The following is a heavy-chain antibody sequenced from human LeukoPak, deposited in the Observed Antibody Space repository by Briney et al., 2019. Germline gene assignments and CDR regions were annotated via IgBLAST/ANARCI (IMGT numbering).Heavy chain of an antibody. CDR3: ARSRYLDY. CDR1: GFTFSTYW. V-gene: IGHV3-7*01. J-gene: IGHJ4*02. Sequence: RGSLRVSCAASGFTFSTYWMSWVRQAPGKGLEWVANIKQDGSEKNYVDSVKGRFTISRDNAKNSLYLQMNSLRAEDTAVYYCARSRYLDYWGQGTLVTVFS. CDR2: IKQDGSEK.